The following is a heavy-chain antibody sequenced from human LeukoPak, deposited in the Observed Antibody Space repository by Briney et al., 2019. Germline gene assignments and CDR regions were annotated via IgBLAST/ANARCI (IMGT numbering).Heavy chain of an antibody. Sequence: PGGSLRLSCAASGFTFDNYAIHWVRQAPGKGLEWVSLISGDGGSTYYADSMKGRFTISRDNAKNTLYLQMNSLRVEDTAVYYCARGSGGLPSIWGQGTLVTVSS. CDR1: GFTFDNYA. CDR3: ARGSGGLPSI. J-gene: IGHJ4*02. CDR2: ISGDGGST. V-gene: IGHV3-43*02. D-gene: IGHD3-16*01.